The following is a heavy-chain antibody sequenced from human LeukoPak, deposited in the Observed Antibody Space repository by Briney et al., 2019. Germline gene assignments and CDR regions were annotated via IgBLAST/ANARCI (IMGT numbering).Heavy chain of an antibody. J-gene: IGHJ6*03. CDR3: ARRGTMVRGVYYYYYMDV. D-gene: IGHD3-10*01. CDR2: IYYSGST. Sequence: SETLSLTCTVSGGSISSYYWSWIRQPPGKGLEWIGYIYYSGSTNYNPSLKSRVTISVDTSKNQFSLKLSSVTAADTAVYYCARRGTMVRGVYYYYYMDVWGKGTTVTISS. V-gene: IGHV4-59*01. CDR1: GGSISSYY.